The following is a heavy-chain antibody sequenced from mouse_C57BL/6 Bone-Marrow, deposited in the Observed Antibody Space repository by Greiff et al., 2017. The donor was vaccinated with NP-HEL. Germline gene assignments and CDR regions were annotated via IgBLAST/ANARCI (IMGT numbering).Heavy chain of an antibody. CDR3: SRREECYYGWYYFDY. V-gene: IGHV8-12*01. D-gene: IGHD1-1*01. CDR1: GFSLSTSGMG. CDR2: IYWDDDK. Sequence: QVTLKVSGPGILQSSQTLSLTCSFSGFSLSTSGMGVSWIRQPSGKGLEWLAHIYWDDDKSYNPSLKSRLTISKATSRNQVFLKITSVDSADTATYYCSRREECYYGWYYFDYWGQGTTLTVSS. J-gene: IGHJ2*01.